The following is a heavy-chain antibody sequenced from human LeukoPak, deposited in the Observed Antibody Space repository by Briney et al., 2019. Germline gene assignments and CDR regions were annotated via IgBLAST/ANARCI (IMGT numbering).Heavy chain of an antibody. V-gene: IGHV4-4*02. J-gene: IGHJ4*02. CDR2: IYHSGST. D-gene: IGHD5/OR15-5a*01. CDR3: AGQYTVYDAFDF. CDR1: GGSISSSNW. Sequence: SGTLSLTCAVSGGSISSSNWWSWVRQPPGKGLEWIGEIYHSGSTNYSPSLKSRVTISVDTSKNQFSLKLSSVTAADTAMYFCAGQYTVYDAFDFWGQGTLVTVSS.